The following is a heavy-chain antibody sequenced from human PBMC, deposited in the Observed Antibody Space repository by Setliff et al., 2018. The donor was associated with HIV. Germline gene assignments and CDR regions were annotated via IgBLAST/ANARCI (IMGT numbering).Heavy chain of an antibody. CDR1: GFTFSSYS. CDR2: ISSSSSTI. CDR3: AATYYYDSSGLHGFDY. Sequence: PGGSLRLSCAASGFTFSSYSMNWVRQAPGKGLEWVSYISSSSSTIYYADSVKGRFTISRDNAKNSLYLQMNSLRSEDTAVYYCAATYYYDSSGLHGFDYWGQGTQVTAPQ. J-gene: IGHJ4*02. V-gene: IGHV3-48*01. D-gene: IGHD3-22*01.